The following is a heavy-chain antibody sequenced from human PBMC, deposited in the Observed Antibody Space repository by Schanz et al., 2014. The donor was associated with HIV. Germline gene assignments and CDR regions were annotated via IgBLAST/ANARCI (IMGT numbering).Heavy chain of an antibody. CDR2: ISSGGSSK. CDR3: ARDRKSGNYDGGFDS. D-gene: IGHD1-26*01. Sequence: QVQLVESGGGVVQPGSSLRLSCAASGFPFNGYYMSWIRQAPGKGLEWISYISSGGSSKNYADSVKGRFTISRDNAKNSLYLQMNSLIPEDTAVYYCARDRKSGNYDGGFDSWGQGTLVTVSS. V-gene: IGHV3-11*01. CDR1: GFPFNGYY. J-gene: IGHJ5*01.